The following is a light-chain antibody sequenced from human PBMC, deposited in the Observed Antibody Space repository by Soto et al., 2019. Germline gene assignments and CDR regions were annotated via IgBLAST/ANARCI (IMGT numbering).Light chain of an antibody. CDR2: EVN. CDR1: SNDIGIYNY. J-gene: IGLJ2*01. CDR3: SSYTSTSTV. Sequence: QSALTQPASVSGSPGQSISISCTGTSNDIGIYNYVSWYQQYPGKAPKLMIYEVNNRFSGVYNRFSGSKSGNTASLTISGLQAEDEASYYCSSYTSTSTVFGGGTKLTVL. V-gene: IGLV2-14*01.